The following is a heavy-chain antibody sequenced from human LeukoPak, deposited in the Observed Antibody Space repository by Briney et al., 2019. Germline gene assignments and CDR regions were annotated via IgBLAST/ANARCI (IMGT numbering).Heavy chain of an antibody. V-gene: IGHV3-48*01. CDR3: AKDLGSLYYYDSSGYYDDY. Sequence: GGSLRLSCAASGFAFSSYNMNWVRQAPGKGLEWVSYISNSGNTIYYADSVKGRFTISRDNSKNTLYLQMNSLRAEDTAVYYCAKDLGSLYYYDSSGYYDDYWGQGTLVTVSS. CDR2: ISNSGNTI. CDR1: GFAFSSYN. J-gene: IGHJ4*02. D-gene: IGHD3-22*01.